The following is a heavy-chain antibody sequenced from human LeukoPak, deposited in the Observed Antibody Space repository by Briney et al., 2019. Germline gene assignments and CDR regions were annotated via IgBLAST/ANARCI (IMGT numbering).Heavy chain of an antibody. J-gene: IGHJ4*02. D-gene: IGHD3-22*01. Sequence: PSQTLSLTCTVSGGSISSGGYYWSWIRQHPGKGLEWIGYIYYSGSTYYNPSLKSRVTISVDTSKNHFSLKLSSVSAADTAVFYCASASYDSSGYYEFDYWGQGTLVTVSS. CDR2: IYYSGST. V-gene: IGHV4-31*03. CDR1: GGSISSGGYY. CDR3: ASASYDSSGYYEFDY.